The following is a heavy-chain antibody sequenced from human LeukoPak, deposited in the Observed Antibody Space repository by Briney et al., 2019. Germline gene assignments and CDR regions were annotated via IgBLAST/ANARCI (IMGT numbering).Heavy chain of an antibody. J-gene: IGHJ4*02. CDR2: IRSKANSYAT. V-gene: IGHV3-73*01. CDR1: GLTFSGSA. D-gene: IGHD6-19*01. CDR3: TSSSGWYGGGY. Sequence: GGSLRLSCAASGLTFSGSAMHWVRQASGKGLEWVGRIRSKANSYATAYAASVKGRFTISRDDSKNTAYLQMNSLKTEDTAVYYCTSSSGWYGGGYWGQGTLVTVSS.